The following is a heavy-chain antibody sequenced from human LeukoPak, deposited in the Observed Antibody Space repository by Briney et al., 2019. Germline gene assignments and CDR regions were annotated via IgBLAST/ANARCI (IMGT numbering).Heavy chain of an antibody. J-gene: IGHJ5*02. CDR2: IIPIFGTA. D-gene: IGHD2-2*01. V-gene: IGHV1-69*13. Sequence: LGASVKVSCKASGGTFSSYAISWVRQAPGQGLEWMGGIIPIFGTANYAQKFQGRVTITADESTSTAYMELSSLRSEDTAVYYCAREISQLLFEGNWFDPWGQGTLVTVSS. CDR1: GGTFSSYA. CDR3: AREISQLLFEGNWFDP.